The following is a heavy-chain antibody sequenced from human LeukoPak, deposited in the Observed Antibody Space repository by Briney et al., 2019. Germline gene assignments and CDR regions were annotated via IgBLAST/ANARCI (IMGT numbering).Heavy chain of an antibody. Sequence: GSLRLSCAASGFTFSNVWMSWVRQPPGKGLEWIGEINHSGSTNYNPSLKSRVTISVDTSKNQFSLKLSSVTAADTAVYYCASSLSPYGDYGDWFDPWGQGTLVTVSS. CDR3: ASSLSPYGDYGDWFDP. CDR1: GFTFSNVW. J-gene: IGHJ5*02. D-gene: IGHD4-17*01. V-gene: IGHV4-34*01. CDR2: INHSGST.